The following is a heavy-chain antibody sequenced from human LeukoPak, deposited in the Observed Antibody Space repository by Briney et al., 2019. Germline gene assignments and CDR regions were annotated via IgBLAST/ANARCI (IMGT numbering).Heavy chain of an antibody. CDR3: TRAFPTVTTFDY. V-gene: IGHV2-70*11. Sequence: SGPALVKPTQTLTLTCTFSGFSLSTSGMCVSWIRQPPGKALEWLARIDWDDDKYYNTSLKTRLTISKDTSKNQVVLTMTNMDPVDTATYYCTRAFPTVTTFDYWGQGTLVTVSS. D-gene: IGHD4-17*01. CDR2: IDWDDDK. J-gene: IGHJ4*02. CDR1: GFSLSTSGMC.